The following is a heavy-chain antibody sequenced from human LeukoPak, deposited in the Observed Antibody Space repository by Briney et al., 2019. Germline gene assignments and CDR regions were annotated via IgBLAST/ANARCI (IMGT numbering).Heavy chain of an antibody. CDR3: ARFRIQLWSPDYYFDY. Sequence: PSETLSLTCTVSGGSISGSPYFWGWIRQSPGEGLEWIGIRHYNGKTHYNPSLESRVTLFVDTSKDQFSLRLSSVTAADTAVYYCARFRIQLWSPDYYFDYWGQGTLVTVSS. J-gene: IGHJ4*02. V-gene: IGHV4-39*01. CDR2: RHYNGKT. D-gene: IGHD5-18*01. CDR1: GGSISGSPYF.